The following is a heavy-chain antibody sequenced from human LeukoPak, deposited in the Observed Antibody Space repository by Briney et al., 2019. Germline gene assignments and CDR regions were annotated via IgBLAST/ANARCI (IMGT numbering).Heavy chain of an antibody. CDR2: IKSDGST. D-gene: IGHD1-1*01. J-gene: IGHJ4*02. CDR3: TRQRGWDYFDN. V-gene: IGHV3-74*01. CDR1: GFTFSSYW. Sequence: NPGGSLRLSCAASGFTFSSYWMHWVRQAPGKGLVWVSRIKSDGSTSYADSVKGRFTISRDNAKNTLSLQMNSLGAEDTAVYYCTRQRGWDYFDNWGQGTLVIVSS.